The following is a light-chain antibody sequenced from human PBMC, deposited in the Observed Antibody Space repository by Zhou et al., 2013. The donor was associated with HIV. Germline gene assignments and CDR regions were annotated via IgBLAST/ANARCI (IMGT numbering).Light chain of an antibody. CDR2: ATS. CDR1: QGIRSN. CDR3: QQYYNFPHT. Sequence: IQLTQSPSSLSASVGDRVTITCRASQGIRSNLAWYQQKPGNAPNLLIYATSTLQSGVPSRFSGSGFGTDFTLTISSLQSEDSASYYCQQYYNFPHTFGQGTKVEIK. V-gene: IGKV1-9*01. J-gene: IGKJ2*01.